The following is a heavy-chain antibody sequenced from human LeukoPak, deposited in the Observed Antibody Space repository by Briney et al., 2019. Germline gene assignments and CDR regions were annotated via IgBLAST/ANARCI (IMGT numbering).Heavy chain of an antibody. J-gene: IGHJ4*02. CDR3: ARGYLDDFWSGHF. D-gene: IGHD3-3*01. CDR1: GFTFSTYW. CDR2: IKEDGSAK. V-gene: IGHV3-7*04. Sequence: GGSLRLSCVASGFTFSTYWMSWVRQVPGKGLEWVANIKEDGSAKYYVDSVKGRFTISRDNAKKSLYLQMDSLRAEDSAVYYCARGYLDDFWSGHFWGQGTQVTVSS.